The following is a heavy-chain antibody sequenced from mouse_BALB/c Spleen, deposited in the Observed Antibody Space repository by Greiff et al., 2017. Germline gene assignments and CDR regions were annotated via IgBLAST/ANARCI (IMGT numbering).Heavy chain of an antibody. Sequence: DLVKPGASVKLSCKASGFTFTSYWINWLNQRPGQGLEWIGRIAPGSGSTYYNEMFKGKATLTVDTSSRTACIQLSSLSSEDSAVYFWARWNMINYDMDDWGQGTSVTVSS. D-gene: IGHD2-4*01. V-gene: IGHV1S41*01. CDR2: IAPGSGST. CDR1: GFTFTSYW. CDR3: ARWNMINYDMDD. J-gene: IGHJ4*01.